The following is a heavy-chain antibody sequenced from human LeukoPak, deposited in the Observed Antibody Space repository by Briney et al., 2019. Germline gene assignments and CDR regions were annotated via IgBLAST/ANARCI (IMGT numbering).Heavy chain of an antibody. D-gene: IGHD2-21*02. Sequence: SETLSLTCTVSGGSISSSSYYWGWIRQPPGKGLEWIGSIYYSGSTYYNPSLKSRVTISVDTSKNQFSLKLSSVTAADTAVYYCARAVVTADNWFDPWGQGTLVTVSS. CDR3: ARAVVTADNWFDP. CDR2: IYYSGST. V-gene: IGHV4-39*07. J-gene: IGHJ5*02. CDR1: GGSISSSSYY.